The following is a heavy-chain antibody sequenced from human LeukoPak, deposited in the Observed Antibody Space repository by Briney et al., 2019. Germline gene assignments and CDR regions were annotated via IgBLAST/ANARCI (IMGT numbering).Heavy chain of an antibody. J-gene: IGHJ5*02. Sequence: ASVKVSCKASGYTFTGYYMHWVRQAPGQGLEWMGWINPNSGGTNYAQKFQGWVTMTRDTSISTAYMELSRLRSDDTAVYYCARGSDRVACSGGSCYSGPHRKDWFDPWGQGTLVTVSS. CDR2: INPNSGGT. D-gene: IGHD2-15*01. CDR1: GYTFTGYY. V-gene: IGHV1-2*04. CDR3: ARGSDRVACSGGSCYSGPHRKDWFDP.